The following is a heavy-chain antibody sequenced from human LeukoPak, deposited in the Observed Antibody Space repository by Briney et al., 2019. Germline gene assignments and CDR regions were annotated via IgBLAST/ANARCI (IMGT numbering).Heavy chain of an antibody. V-gene: IGHV1-18*01. J-gene: IGHJ4*02. D-gene: IGHD3-22*01. CDR3: ARDGGHYYSDSSGYSDY. CDR2: ISAYNGNT. CDR1: GYTFTSYG. Sequence: ASVKVSCKASGYTFTSYGISWVRQAPGQGLEWMVWISAYNGNTNYAQKLQGRVTMTTDTSTSTAYMELRSLRSDDTAVYYCARDGGHYYSDSSGYSDYWGQGTLVTVSS.